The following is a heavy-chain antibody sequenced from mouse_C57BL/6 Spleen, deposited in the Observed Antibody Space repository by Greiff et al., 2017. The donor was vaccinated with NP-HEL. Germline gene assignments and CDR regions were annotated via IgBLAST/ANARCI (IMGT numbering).Heavy chain of an antibody. J-gene: IGHJ3*01. D-gene: IGHD2-3*01. CDR3: ARELYDGYLFAY. CDR1: GYTFTSYW. V-gene: IGHV1-72*01. CDR2: IVPNSGGT. Sequence: QVQLQQPGAELVKPGASVKLSCKASGYTFTSYWMHWVKQRPGRGLEWIGRIVPNSGGTKYNEKFKSKATLTVDKPSSTAYMQLSSLTSEDSAVYYCARELYDGYLFAYWGQGTLVTVSA.